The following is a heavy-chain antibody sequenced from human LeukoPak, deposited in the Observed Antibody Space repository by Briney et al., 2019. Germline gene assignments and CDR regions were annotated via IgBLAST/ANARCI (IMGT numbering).Heavy chain of an antibody. J-gene: IGHJ4*02. CDR1: GGSISSSSYY. CDR3: ARLAVAARCFDY. CDR2: IYYSGST. V-gene: IGHV4-39*01. Sequence: PSETLSLTCTVSGGSISSSSYYWGWIRQPPGKGLEWIGSIYYSGSTYYNPSLKGRVTISVDTSKNQFSLKLSSVTAADTAVYYCARLAVAARCFDYWGQGTLVTVSS. D-gene: IGHD6-6*01.